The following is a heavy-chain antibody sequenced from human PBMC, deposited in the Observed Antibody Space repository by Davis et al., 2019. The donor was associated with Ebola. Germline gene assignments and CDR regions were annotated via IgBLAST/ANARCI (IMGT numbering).Heavy chain of an antibody. CDR3: ARGEKWAAIYYYYYGMDV. CDR1: GYTSTAYS. Sequence: GGPLRLSCKASGYTSTAYSIHWVRQAPGQGLEWMGRINPNSGGTNYAQKFQGRVTMTRDTSITTAYMKLSRLRSDDTAVYYCARGEKWAAIYYYYYGMDVWGKGTTVTVSS. J-gene: IGHJ6*04. CDR2: INPNSGGT. V-gene: IGHV1-2*06. D-gene: IGHD5-18*01.